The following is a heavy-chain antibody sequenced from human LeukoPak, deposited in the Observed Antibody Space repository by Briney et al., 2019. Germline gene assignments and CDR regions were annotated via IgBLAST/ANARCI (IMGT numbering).Heavy chain of an antibody. Sequence: GGSLRLSCAASGFTFTSYWMSWVRQAPGKGLEWVANIKQDGTEKNYVDSVKGRFTLSRDNAKNSMSLQMNSLRAEDTAVYYCTREGILAGVDYWGQGTLVTVSS. V-gene: IGHV3-7*01. J-gene: IGHJ4*02. CDR1: GFTFTSYW. D-gene: IGHD6-13*01. CDR2: IKQDGTEK. CDR3: TREGILAGVDY.